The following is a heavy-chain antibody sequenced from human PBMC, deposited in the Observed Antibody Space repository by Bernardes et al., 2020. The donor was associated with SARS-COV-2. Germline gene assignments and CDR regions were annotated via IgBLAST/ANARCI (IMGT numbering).Heavy chain of an antibody. CDR3: AKEAYSGYLETYYFYYGMDV. V-gene: IGHV4-4*07. D-gene: IGHD5-12*01. CDR2: IYTSGST. CDR1: GGSINSYY. Sequence: SETLSLTCTVSGGSINSYYWSWIRQPAGKGLEWIGRIYTSGSTSYNPSLESRVTISLDTTKRQFSLRLSSVTAADTAVYYCAKEAYSGYLETYYFYYGMDVWGQGTTVTVSS. J-gene: IGHJ6*02.